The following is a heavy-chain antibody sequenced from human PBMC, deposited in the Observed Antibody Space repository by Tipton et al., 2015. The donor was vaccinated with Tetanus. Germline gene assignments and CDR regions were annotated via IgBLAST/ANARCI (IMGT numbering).Heavy chain of an antibody. CDR3: ARNWGGFDY. D-gene: IGHD7-27*01. CDR2: ISTHSGKT. V-gene: IGHV1-18*01. J-gene: IGHJ4*02. Sequence: QSGPEVKRPGASVKVSCKASGYTFTTYGISWVRQAPGQGLEWMGWISTHSGKTEYSQKLQGRVIMTTDTPTTTAYLELTNLRSDDTAVYYCARNWGGFDYWGQGTLVTVSS. CDR1: GYTFTTYG.